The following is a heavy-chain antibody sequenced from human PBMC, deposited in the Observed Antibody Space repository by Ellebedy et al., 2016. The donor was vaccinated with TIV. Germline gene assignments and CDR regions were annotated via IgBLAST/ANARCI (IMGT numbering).Heavy chain of an antibody. J-gene: IGHJ6*02. Sequence: GESLKISXAASGFTISMYWMGCVRQCPGKGLEWVGNIKQDGSEKYYVDSVRGRFTISRDNAKNSLYLQMSSLRAEDTAVYYCARASIYFGMGVWGQGTTVTVS. CDR1: GFTISMYW. V-gene: IGHV3-7*04. CDR3: ARASIYFGMGV. CDR2: IKQDGSEK.